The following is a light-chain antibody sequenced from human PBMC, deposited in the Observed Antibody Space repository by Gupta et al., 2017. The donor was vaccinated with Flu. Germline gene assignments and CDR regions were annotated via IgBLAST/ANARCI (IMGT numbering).Light chain of an antibody. Sequence: IHLTQSPSFLSASVGDRVAITCRASQAISPSLAWYQQKAGEEPKLLIYAVSTLNNAVPSRFSGSGSGTEFTLTISSRQPEDFGIYYCQRWDQYPVTFGRGTKVEMK. CDR2: AVS. J-gene: IGKJ4*01. CDR1: QAISPS. V-gene: IGKV1-9*01. CDR3: QRWDQYPVT.